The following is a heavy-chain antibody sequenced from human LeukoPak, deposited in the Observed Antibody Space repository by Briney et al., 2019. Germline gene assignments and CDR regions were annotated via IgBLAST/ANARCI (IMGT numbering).Heavy chain of an antibody. D-gene: IGHD3-22*01. J-gene: IGHJ1*01. Sequence: SETLSLTCAVYGGSFSGCYWSWIRQPPGKGLEWIGYIYYSGSTYYNPSLKSRVTISVDTSKNQFSLKLSSVTAADTAVYYCARGGPHYYDSSGYYYEAEYFQHWGQGTLVTVSS. V-gene: IGHV4-30-4*08. CDR3: ARGGPHYYDSSGYYYEAEYFQH. CDR2: IYYSGST. CDR1: GGSFSGCY.